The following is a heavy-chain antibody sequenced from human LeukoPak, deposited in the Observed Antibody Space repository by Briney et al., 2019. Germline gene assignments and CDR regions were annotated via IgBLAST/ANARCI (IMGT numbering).Heavy chain of an antibody. CDR3: AKDGTAAGGHEFDY. CDR1: GFTFNYAW. CDR2: IKSKGDGATT. D-gene: IGHD6-13*01. V-gene: IGHV3-15*05. J-gene: IGHJ4*02. Sequence: GGSLRLSCAASGFTFNYAWMNWVRQAPGKGLEWVGRIKSKGDGATTDYAAPVKGRFTISRDNAKNSLYLQMNSLRAGDTALYYCAKDGTAAGGHEFDYWGQGTLVTVSS.